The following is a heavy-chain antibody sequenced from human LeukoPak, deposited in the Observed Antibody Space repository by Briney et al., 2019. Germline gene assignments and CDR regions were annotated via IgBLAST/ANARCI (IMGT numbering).Heavy chain of an antibody. CDR3: ARDPSSGYYLYFDY. J-gene: IGHJ4*02. D-gene: IGHD3-22*01. Sequence: GGSLRLSCAASGFTFSSYGMHWARQAPGKGLEWVAVISYDGSNKYYADSVKGRFTISRDNSKNTLYLQMNSLRPDDTAVYYCARDPSSGYYLYFDYWGQGTLLTVSS. CDR2: ISYDGSNK. CDR1: GFTFSSYG. V-gene: IGHV3-30*03.